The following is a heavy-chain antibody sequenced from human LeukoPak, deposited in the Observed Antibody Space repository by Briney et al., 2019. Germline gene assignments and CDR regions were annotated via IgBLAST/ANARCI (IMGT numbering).Heavy chain of an antibody. CDR2: ISGSGGST. J-gene: IGHJ4*02. Sequence: PGGSLRLSCAASGFTFSSYAMSWVRQAPGKGLEWVSAISGSGGSTYYADSVKGRFTISRDNSKNTLYLQMNSLRAEDTAVYYCARDPSSGWYVYFDYWGQGTLVTVSS. CDR3: ARDPSSGWYVYFDY. V-gene: IGHV3-23*01. CDR1: GFTFSSYA. D-gene: IGHD6-19*01.